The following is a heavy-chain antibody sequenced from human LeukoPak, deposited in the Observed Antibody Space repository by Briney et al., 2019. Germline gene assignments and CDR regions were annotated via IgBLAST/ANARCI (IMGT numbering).Heavy chain of an antibody. V-gene: IGHV4-39*07. D-gene: IGHD3-10*01. Sequence: PSETLSLTCTVSGGSISSSSYYWGWIRQPPGKGLEWIGEINHSGSTNYNPSLKSRVTISVDTSKNQFSLKLSSVTAADTAVYYCARGLLWFRFGNWFDPWGQGTLVTVSS. J-gene: IGHJ5*02. CDR1: GGSISSSSYY. CDR2: INHSGST. CDR3: ARGLLWFRFGNWFDP.